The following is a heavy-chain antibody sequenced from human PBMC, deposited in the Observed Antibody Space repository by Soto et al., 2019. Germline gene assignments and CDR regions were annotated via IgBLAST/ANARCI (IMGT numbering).Heavy chain of an antibody. J-gene: IGHJ5*02. V-gene: IGHV1-69*13. Sequence: SVNVSCKSSGGTFSSYSMSWVRQAPGQGLEWMGGIIPIFGTANYAQKFQGRVTITADESMSTAYMELSSLRSEDTAVYYCARHYDFWSGYYTAPFDPWGQGTLVTVSS. CDR2: IIPIFGTA. CDR1: GGTFSSYS. CDR3: ARHYDFWSGYYTAPFDP. D-gene: IGHD3-3*01.